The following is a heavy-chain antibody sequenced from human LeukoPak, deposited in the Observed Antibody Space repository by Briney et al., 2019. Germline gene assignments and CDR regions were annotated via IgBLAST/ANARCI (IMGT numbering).Heavy chain of an antibody. V-gene: IGHV4-31*03. CDR3: AGGYCGGDCYPLGALNPVDY. J-gene: IGHJ4*02. CDR1: GGSISSGGYY. Sequence: PSQTLSLTCTVSGGSISSGGYYWSWIRQHPGKGLEWIGYIYYSGSTYYNPSLKSRVTISVDTSKNQFSLKLSSVTAADTAVYYCAGGYCGGDCYPLGALNPVDYWGQGTLVTVSS. D-gene: IGHD2-21*02. CDR2: IYYSGST.